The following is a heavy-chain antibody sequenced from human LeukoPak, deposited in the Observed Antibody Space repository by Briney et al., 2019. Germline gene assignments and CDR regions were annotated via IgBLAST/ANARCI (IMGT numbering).Heavy chain of an antibody. J-gene: IGHJ3*02. V-gene: IGHV1-46*01. CDR2: INPSGGST. CDR1: GYTFTSYY. Sequence: ASVKLSCKASGYTFTSYYMHWVRQAPGQGLEWMGIINPSGGSTSYAQKFQGRVTMTRDTSTSTVYMELSSLRSEDTAVYYCARDLDTAMVKTAFDIWGQGTMVTVSS. D-gene: IGHD5-18*01. CDR3: ARDLDTAMVKTAFDI.